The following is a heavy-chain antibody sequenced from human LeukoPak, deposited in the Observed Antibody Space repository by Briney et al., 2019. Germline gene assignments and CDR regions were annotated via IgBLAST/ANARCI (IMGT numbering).Heavy chain of an antibody. D-gene: IGHD5-12*01. CDR3: ARPPPGGYDASLDY. Sequence: PGGSLRLSCAASGFTFSRYAMHWVRQAPAKGLEWVAVISYDGSNKYYADSVKGRFTISRDDSKNTLYLQMNSLRVEDTAVYYCARPPPGGYDASLDYWGQGALVTVS. J-gene: IGHJ4*02. CDR2: ISYDGSNK. V-gene: IGHV3-30-3*01. CDR1: GFTFSRYA.